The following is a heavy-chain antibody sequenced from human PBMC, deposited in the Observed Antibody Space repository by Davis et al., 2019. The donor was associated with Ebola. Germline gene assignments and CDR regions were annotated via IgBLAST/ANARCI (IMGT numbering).Heavy chain of an antibody. Sequence: HTGGSLRLSCAASGFTFSSYWMHWVRQAPGKGLVWVSRINSDGSSTSYADSVKGRFTISRDNAKNTLYLQMNSLRAEDTAVYYCATGWWDCSSTSCLHYWGQGTLVTVSS. CDR3: ATGWWDCSSTSCLHY. CDR1: GFTFSSYW. V-gene: IGHV3-74*01. J-gene: IGHJ4*02. D-gene: IGHD2-2*01. CDR2: INSDGSST.